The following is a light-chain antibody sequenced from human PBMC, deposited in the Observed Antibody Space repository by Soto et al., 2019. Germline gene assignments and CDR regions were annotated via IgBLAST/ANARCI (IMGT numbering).Light chain of an antibody. CDR3: QQYTIYPWT. Sequence: DIPMTQSPATLSASVGDRVTITCRASQSISSWLAWYQQKPGKAPKLLIYKASSLESGVPSRFSGSGSGTEFTLTMSSLQPDDFATYYCQQYTIYPWTFGQGTKVEIK. CDR1: QSISSW. J-gene: IGKJ1*01. V-gene: IGKV1-5*03. CDR2: KAS.